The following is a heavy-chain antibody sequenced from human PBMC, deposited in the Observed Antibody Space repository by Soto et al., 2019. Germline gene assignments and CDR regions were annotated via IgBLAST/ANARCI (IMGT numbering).Heavy chain of an antibody. D-gene: IGHD2-2*01. J-gene: IGHJ5*02. Sequence: ASVKVSCKTSGYTFSNYGINWARQAPGQPLEWLGWISLYSDGTNYAQKFQGRVSMTTDTSTTTAYMELRSLRSDDTAVYYCARVVPGAEAWFGPWGQGTLVTVSS. CDR3: ARVVPGAEAWFGP. CDR1: GYTFSNYG. V-gene: IGHV1-18*01. CDR2: ISLYSDGT.